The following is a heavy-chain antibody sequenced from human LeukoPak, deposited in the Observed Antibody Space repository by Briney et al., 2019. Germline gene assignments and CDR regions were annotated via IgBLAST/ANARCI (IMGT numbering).Heavy chain of an antibody. CDR1: GFTVSSNY. CDR2: ISPAGGTT. CDR3: TKVRSGSSSWALRVFDY. D-gene: IGHD6-13*01. V-gene: IGHV3-23*01. Sequence: GGSLRLPCAASGFTVSSNYMSWVRQLPGGGLEWVSTISPAGGTTYYAESMKGRFTISRDNSKSTLYLQMNSLRVEDTAVYYCTKVRSGSSSWALRVFDYWGQGALVTVSS. J-gene: IGHJ4*02.